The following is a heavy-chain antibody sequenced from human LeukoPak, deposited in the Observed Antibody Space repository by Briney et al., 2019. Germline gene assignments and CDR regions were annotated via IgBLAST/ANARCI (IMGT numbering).Heavy chain of an antibody. CDR1: GFSFKTYE. V-gene: IGHV3-48*03. D-gene: IGHD6-19*01. CDR2: ISVGGSDE. CDR3: ARDVGFNNGWPA. J-gene: IGHJ5*02. Sequence: PGGSLRHSCVASGFSFKTYEMNWVRQAPGKGLEWISYISVGGSDEDYADSVKGRFSISRDNAKNSLFLQMNSLRVEDTAVYYCARDVGFNNGWPAWGQGTLVTVSS.